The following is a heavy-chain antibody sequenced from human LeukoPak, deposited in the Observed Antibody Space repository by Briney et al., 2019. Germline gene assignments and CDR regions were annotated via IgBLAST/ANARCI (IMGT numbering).Heavy chain of an antibody. Sequence: ASVKVSCKASGYTFTSYDINWVRQATGQGLEWMGWMNPNSGNTGYAQKFQGRVTITADKSTSTAYMELSSLRSEDTAVYYCASSAAAGPGWFDPWGQGTLVTVSS. CDR3: ASSAAAGPGWFDP. D-gene: IGHD6-13*01. CDR2: MNPNSGNT. CDR1: GYTFTSYD. V-gene: IGHV1-8*01. J-gene: IGHJ5*02.